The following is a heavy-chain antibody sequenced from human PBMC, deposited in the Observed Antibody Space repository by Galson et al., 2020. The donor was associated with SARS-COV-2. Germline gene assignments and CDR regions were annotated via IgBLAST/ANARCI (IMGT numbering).Heavy chain of an antibody. D-gene: IGHD3-22*01. V-gene: IGHV4-39*01. J-gene: IGHJ6*02. CDR1: GDSIRSSSYY. CDR2: IYYSGST. Sequence: SQTLSLTCAVSGDSIRSSSYYWGWIRQPPGKGLEWLGNIYYSGSTYYNPSLQSRVTISVDTSKNQFSLKLSSVTAADTAMYYCARVRSGYQYYYGMDVWGQGTTVTVSS. CDR3: ARVRSGYQYYYGMDV.